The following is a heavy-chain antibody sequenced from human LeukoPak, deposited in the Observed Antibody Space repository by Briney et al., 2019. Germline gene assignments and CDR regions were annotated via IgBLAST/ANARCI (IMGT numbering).Heavy chain of an antibody. CDR1: GFTFSSYA. D-gene: IGHD6-13*01. CDR2: ISYDGSNK. CDR3: ARGSPPGIAAAGPSDYFDY. J-gene: IGHJ4*02. V-gene: IGHV3-30*04. Sequence: GGSLRLSCAASGFTFSSYAMHWVRQAPGKGLEWVAVISYDGSNKYYADSVKGRFTISRDNSKNTLYLQMNSLRAEDTAVYYCARGSPPGIAAAGPSDYFDYWGQGTLVTVSS.